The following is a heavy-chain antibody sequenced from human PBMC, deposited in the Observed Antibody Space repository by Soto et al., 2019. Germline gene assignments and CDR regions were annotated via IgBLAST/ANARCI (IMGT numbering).Heavy chain of an antibody. Sequence: QVQLVESGGGVVQPGRSLRLSCAASGFTFSSYGMHWVRQAPGKGLEWVAVISYDGSNKYYADSVKGRFTISRDNFKNTLFLQMNSLRAEDTAVYYCAKDRTPFWWSGVFYTMDVWGQGTTVTVSS. V-gene: IGHV3-30*18. CDR3: AKDRTPFWWSGVFYTMDV. J-gene: IGHJ6*02. CDR1: GFTFSSYG. D-gene: IGHD3-16*01. CDR2: ISYDGSNK.